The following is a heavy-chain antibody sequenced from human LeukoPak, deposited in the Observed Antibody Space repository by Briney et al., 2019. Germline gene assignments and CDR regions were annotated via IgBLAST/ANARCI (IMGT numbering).Heavy chain of an antibody. CDR2: IYNSGST. J-gene: IGHJ3*02. D-gene: IGHD1-1*01. V-gene: IGHV4-59*08. Sequence: PSETLSLTCTVSGGSISSYYWSWIRQPPGKGLECIGYIYNSGSTNYNPSLKSRVSISVDTSKNQFSLKLSSVTAADTAVYYCARSTIDAFDIWGQGTMVTVSS. CDR1: GGSISSYY. CDR3: ARSTIDAFDI.